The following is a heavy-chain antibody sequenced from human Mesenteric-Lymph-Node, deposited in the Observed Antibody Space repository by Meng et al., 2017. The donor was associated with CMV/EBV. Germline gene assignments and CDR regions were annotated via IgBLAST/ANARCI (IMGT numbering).Heavy chain of an antibody. Sequence: SETLSLTCAVYGGSFSGYYWSWIRQPPGKGLEWIGEINHSGSTNYNPSLKSRVTISVDTSKNQFSLKLSSVTAADTAVYYCARDFEDYFDYWGQGTLVTVSS. J-gene: IGHJ4*02. V-gene: IGHV4-34*01. CDR1: GGSFSGYY. CDR3: ARDFEDYFDY. D-gene: IGHD3-9*01. CDR2: INHSGST.